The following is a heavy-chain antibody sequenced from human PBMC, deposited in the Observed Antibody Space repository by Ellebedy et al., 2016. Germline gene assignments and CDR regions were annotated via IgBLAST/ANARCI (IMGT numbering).Heavy chain of an antibody. CDR3: ARVHGDYRIDY. V-gene: IGHV3-66*01. Sequence: AGGSLRLSCVVSGFTVSSNYMSWVRQAPGKGLEWVSVLYSGGSTFYADSVKGRFTISRDNSKNTLYLQMNSLRAEDTAVYYCARVHGDYRIDYWGPGTLVTVSS. J-gene: IGHJ4*02. D-gene: IGHD4-17*01. CDR2: LYSGGST. CDR1: GFTVSSNY.